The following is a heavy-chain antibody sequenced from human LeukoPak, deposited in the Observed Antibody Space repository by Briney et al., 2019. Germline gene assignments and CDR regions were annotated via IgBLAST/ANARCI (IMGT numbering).Heavy chain of an antibody. D-gene: IGHD3-22*01. CDR2: ISSSSSYI. V-gene: IGHV3-21*01. Sequence: GGSLRLSCAASGFTFSSYSMNWVRQAPGKGLEWVSSISSSSSYIYYADSVKGRFTISRDNAKNSLYLQMNSLRAEDTAVYYCVYYYDSSGYYDYWGQGTLATVSS. CDR3: VYYYDSSGYYDY. J-gene: IGHJ4*02. CDR1: GFTFSSYS.